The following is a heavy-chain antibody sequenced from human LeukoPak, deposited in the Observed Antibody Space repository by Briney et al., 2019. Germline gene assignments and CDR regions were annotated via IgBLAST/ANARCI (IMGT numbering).Heavy chain of an antibody. CDR3: ARELRRFDY. V-gene: IGHV3-48*01. J-gene: IGHJ4*02. D-gene: IGHD4-17*01. CDR2: ISSSSSTI. Sequence: PGGSLRLSCAASGFTFSSYSMNWVRQAPGKGLEWVSYISSSSSTIYYADSVKGRFTISRDNAKNSLYLQMNSLRAEDTAVYYCARELRRFDYWGQGTLVTVSS. CDR1: GFTFSSYS.